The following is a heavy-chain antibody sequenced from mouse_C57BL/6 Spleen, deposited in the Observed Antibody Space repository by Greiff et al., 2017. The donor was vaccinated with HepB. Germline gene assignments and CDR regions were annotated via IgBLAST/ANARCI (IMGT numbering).Heavy chain of an antibody. CDR2: IYPGSGST. CDR3: ASLLRREAMDY. CDR1: GYTFTSYW. J-gene: IGHJ4*01. V-gene: IGHV1-55*01. D-gene: IGHD1-1*01. Sequence: QVHVKQSGAELVKPGASVKMSCKASGYTFTSYWITWVKQRPGQGLEWIGDIYPGSGSTNYNEKFKSKATLTVDTSSSTAYMQLSSLTSEDSAVYYCASLLRREAMDYWGQGTSVTVSS.